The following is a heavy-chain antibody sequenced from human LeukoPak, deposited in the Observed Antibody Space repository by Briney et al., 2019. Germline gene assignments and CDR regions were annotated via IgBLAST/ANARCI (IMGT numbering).Heavy chain of an antibody. J-gene: IGHJ4*02. CDR2: ISHSGST. CDR1: GGSFSDYF. D-gene: IGHD6-13*01. CDR3: ANTASAGRQIDY. Sequence: SETLSLTCAVYGGSFSDYFWSWIRQPPGKGLEWIGEISHSGSTTYNPSLRSRVTISGDTSKKQFSLKLSSVTAADTAVYYCANTASAGRQIDYWGQGTLVTVSS. V-gene: IGHV4-34*01.